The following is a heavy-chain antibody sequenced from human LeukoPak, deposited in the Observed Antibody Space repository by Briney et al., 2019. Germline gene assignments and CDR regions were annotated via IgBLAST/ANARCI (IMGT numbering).Heavy chain of an antibody. Sequence: SETLSLTCTVSGGSISSYYWSWIRQPAGKGLEWIGRIYTSGSTNYNPSLKSRVTMSVDTSKNQFPLKLSSVTAADTAVYYCARDYYDSSGYWGFDYWGQGTLVTVSS. CDR2: IYTSGST. J-gene: IGHJ4*02. CDR1: GGSISSYY. D-gene: IGHD3-22*01. V-gene: IGHV4-4*07. CDR3: ARDYYDSSGYWGFDY.